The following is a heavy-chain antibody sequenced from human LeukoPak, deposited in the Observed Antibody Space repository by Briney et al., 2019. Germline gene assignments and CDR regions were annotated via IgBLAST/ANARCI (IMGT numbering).Heavy chain of an antibody. Sequence: MPSETLSLTCAVYGGSFSGYYWSWIRQPPGKGLEWIGEINHSGSTNYNPSLKSRVTISVDTSKNQFSLKLSSVTAADTAVYYCARLLKIAAAPRKMYYFDYWGQGTLVTVSS. CDR1: GGSFSGYY. D-gene: IGHD2-2*01. CDR2: INHSGST. J-gene: IGHJ4*02. V-gene: IGHV4-34*01. CDR3: ARLLKIAAAPRKMYYFDY.